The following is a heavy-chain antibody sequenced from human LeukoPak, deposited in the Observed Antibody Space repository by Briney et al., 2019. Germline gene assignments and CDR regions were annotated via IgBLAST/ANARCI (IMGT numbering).Heavy chain of an antibody. CDR3: ASSYGSNKNPFEY. Sequence: GGSLRLSCAASGFTFSSYAMHWVRQAPGKGLEYVSAISSSGDSTHYANSVRGRFTISRDNSKNTLYLQMGSLRAEDTAVYYCASSYGSNKNPFEYWGQGTLVTVSS. V-gene: IGHV3-64*01. CDR2: ISSSGDST. D-gene: IGHD4-23*01. CDR1: GFTFSSYA. J-gene: IGHJ4*02.